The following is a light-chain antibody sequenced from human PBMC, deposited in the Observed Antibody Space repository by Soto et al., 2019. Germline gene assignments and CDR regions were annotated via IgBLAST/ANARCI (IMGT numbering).Light chain of an antibody. CDR1: ETINNW. Sequence: IPVTQSPSTLAASVGDRVTITCRASETINNWFARYQQKPGITPKLLIYDTYILESRVPSRFSGSASGKEFTLTISGLQTDDLATYYCQQYSSYACTFGRGTKVDIK. CDR3: QQYSSYACT. J-gene: IGKJ1*01. CDR2: DTY. V-gene: IGKV1-5*01.